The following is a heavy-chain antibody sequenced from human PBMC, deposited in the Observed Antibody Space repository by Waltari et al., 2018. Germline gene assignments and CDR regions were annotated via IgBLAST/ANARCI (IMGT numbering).Heavy chain of an antibody. D-gene: IGHD2-2*01. J-gene: IGHJ3*02. CDR2: IYHSGST. V-gene: IGHV4-38-2*02. CDR3: ARAGGNIVVVPAAIPDAFGI. Sequence: QVQLQESGPGLVKPSETLSLTCTVSGYSISSGYYWGWIRQPPGKGLEWIGSIYHSGSTNYNPSLKSRVTISVDTSKNQFSLKLSSVTAADTAVYYCARAGGNIVVVPAAIPDAFGIWGQGTMVTVSS. CDR1: GYSISSGYY.